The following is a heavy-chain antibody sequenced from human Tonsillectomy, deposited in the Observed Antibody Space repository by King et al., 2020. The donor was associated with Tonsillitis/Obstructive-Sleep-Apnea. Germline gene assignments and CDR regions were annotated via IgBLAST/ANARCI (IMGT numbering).Heavy chain of an antibody. J-gene: IGHJ4*02. CDR1: GGSFSGYY. CDR2: INHSGST. Sequence: VQLQQWGAGLLKPSETLSLTCAVYGGSFSGYYWSWIRQPPGKGLEWIGEINHSGSTNYNPSLKSRVTISVDTCKNQFSLKLSSVTAADTAVYYCARIGVATEKGASADYWGQGTLVTVSS. D-gene: IGHD5-12*01. V-gene: IGHV4-34*01. CDR3: ARIGVATEKGASADY.